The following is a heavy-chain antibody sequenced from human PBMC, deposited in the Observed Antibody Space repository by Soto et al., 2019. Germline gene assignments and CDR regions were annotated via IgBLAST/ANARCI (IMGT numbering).Heavy chain of an antibody. CDR1: GGSISSGGYY. CDR3: ARAPTVTSGYSYGYGLHFDY. CDR2: IYYSGST. D-gene: IGHD5-18*01. Sequence: SETLSLTCTVSGGSISSGGYYWSWIRQHPGKGLEWIGYIYYSGSTYYNPSLKSRVTISVDTSKNQFSLKLSSVTAADTAVYYCARAPTVTSGYSYGYGLHFDYWGQGTLVTVSS. J-gene: IGHJ4*02. V-gene: IGHV4-31*03.